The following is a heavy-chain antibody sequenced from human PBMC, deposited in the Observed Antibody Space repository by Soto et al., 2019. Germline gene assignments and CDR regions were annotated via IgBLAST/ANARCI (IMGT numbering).Heavy chain of an antibody. CDR2: ITGGGHT. CDR3: ATDRSGWGSFDI. CDR1: GFMFND. D-gene: IGHD3-16*01. Sequence: EVQVLESGGGLVQPGGSLRLSCSASGFMFNDINWVRQAPGKGLEWISRITGGGHTDYVNSVKGRFTISRDNSKNTVDLQMNSLRVDDPAVYHCATDRSGWGSFDIWGQGTVVTVSS. V-gene: IGHV3-23*01. J-gene: IGHJ3*02.